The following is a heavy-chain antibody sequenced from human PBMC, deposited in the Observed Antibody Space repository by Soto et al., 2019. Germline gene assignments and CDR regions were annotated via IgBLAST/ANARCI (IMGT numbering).Heavy chain of an antibody. V-gene: IGHV1-8*01. Sequence: ASVKVSCKASGLAFPIDDIIWVRQTIGQGLEFMGWMNPSGRNTGYTQKFQGRATFTWNTPTNTAYMDLSGLRSEDTAVYYCARYRTKVPVAFDVWGQGTMVIVSS. CDR2: MNPSGRNT. D-gene: IGHD3-16*02. J-gene: IGHJ3*01. CDR1: GLAFPIDD. CDR3: ARYRTKVPVAFDV.